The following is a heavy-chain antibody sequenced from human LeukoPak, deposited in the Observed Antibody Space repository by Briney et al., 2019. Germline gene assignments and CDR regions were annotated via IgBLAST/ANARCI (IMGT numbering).Heavy chain of an antibody. CDR3: ARGLTMMY. Sequence: SETLSLTCAVYGGSFSGYYWSWIRQPPGKGLEWIGEINHSGSTNYNPSLKSRVTISVDTSKNQFSLELSSVTAADTAVYYCARGLTMMYWGQGTLVTVSS. D-gene: IGHD3-22*01. CDR2: INHSGST. V-gene: IGHV4-34*01. CDR1: GGSFSGYY. J-gene: IGHJ4*02.